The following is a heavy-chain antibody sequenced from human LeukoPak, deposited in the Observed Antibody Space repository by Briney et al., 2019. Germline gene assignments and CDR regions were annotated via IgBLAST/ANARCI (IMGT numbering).Heavy chain of an antibody. Sequence: PSETLSLTCAVYGGSFSGYYWSWIRQPPGKGLEWIGEINHSGSTNYNPSLKSRVTISVDTSKNQFSLRLSSVTAADTAVYYCARMREWLLYRYWFDPWGQGTLVTVSS. V-gene: IGHV4-34*01. J-gene: IGHJ5*02. D-gene: IGHD3-3*01. CDR1: GGSFSGYY. CDR2: INHSGST. CDR3: ARMREWLLYRYWFDP.